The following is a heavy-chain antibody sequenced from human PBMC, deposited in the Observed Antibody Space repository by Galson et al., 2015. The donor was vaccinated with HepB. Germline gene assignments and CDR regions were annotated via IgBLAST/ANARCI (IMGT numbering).Heavy chain of an antibody. CDR1: GFTFSSYW. CDR2: IKQDGSEK. D-gene: IGHD5-24*01. Sequence: SLRLSCAASGFTFSSYWMSWVRQAPGKGLEWVANIKQDGSEKYYVDSVKGRFTISRDNAKNSLYLQMNSLRAEDTAVYYCARDRKMATTGHAFDIWGQGTMVTVSS. J-gene: IGHJ3*02. CDR3: ARDRKMATTGHAFDI. V-gene: IGHV3-7*01.